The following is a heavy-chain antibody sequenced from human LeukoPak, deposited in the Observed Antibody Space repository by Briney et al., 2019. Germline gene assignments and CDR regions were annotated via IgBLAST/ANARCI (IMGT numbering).Heavy chain of an antibody. CDR2: ISTSGSTI. J-gene: IGHJ4*02. CDR3: GGVSGSSIFYY. D-gene: IGHD3-16*01. Sequence: GGSLRLSCAASGFTFSTYEMNWVRQAPGKGLEWVSYISTSGSTIYYADSVKGRFTISRDNAKNTLYLQMNSLRAEDTAVYYCGGVSGSSIFYYWGQGTLVTVSS. CDR1: GFTFSTYE. V-gene: IGHV3-48*03.